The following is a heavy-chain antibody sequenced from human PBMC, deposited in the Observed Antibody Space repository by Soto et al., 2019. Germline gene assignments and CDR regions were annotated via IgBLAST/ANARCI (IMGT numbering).Heavy chain of an antibody. CDR1: GYTFTSYY. CDR2: IYSGGST. CDR3: ARDRMIAAVL. Sequence: ASVKVCCKESGYTFTSYYMHWVRQAPGKGLEWVSVIYSGGSTYYADSVKGRFTISRDNSKNTLYLQMNSLRAEDTAVYYCARDRMIAAVLWGQGTLVTVSS. D-gene: IGHD6-13*01. J-gene: IGHJ4*02. V-gene: IGHV3-66*01.